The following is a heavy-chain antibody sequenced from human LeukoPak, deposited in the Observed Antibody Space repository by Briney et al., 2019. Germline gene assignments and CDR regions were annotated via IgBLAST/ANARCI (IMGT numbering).Heavy chain of an antibody. V-gene: IGHV4-39*01. CDR1: GGSISSSSYY. D-gene: IGHD5-18*01. J-gene: IGHJ3*02. CDR3: ARHVDTVGAFDI. CDR2: IYYSGST. Sequence: SETLSLTCTVSGGSISSSSYYWGWIRQPPGKGLEWIGSIYYSGSTYYNPSLKSRVTISVDTSKNQFSPKLSSVTAADTAVYYCARHVDTVGAFDIWGQGTMVTVSS.